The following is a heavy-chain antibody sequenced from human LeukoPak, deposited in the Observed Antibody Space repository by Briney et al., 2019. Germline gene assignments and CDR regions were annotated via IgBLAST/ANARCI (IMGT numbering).Heavy chain of an antibody. D-gene: IGHD3-22*01. Sequence: GASVKVSCKASGYTFTGYYMHWVRQAPGQGLEWMGWINPNSGGTNYAQKFQGRVTMTRDTSISTAYMELSRLRSDDTAVYYCARVTTMIVVVITTPAADDAFDIWGQGTVVTVSS. V-gene: IGHV1-2*02. CDR1: GYTFTGYY. J-gene: IGHJ3*02. CDR3: ARVTTMIVVVITTPAADDAFDI. CDR2: INPNSGGT.